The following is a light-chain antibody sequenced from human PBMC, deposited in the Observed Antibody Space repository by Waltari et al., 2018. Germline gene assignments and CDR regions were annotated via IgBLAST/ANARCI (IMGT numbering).Light chain of an antibody. J-gene: IGKJ1*01. CDR2: TAS. V-gene: IGKV1-NL1*01. Sequence: DIQMTQSPSSLSASVGDTVTNTCRASQGISKSLAWYQQKPGKAPKLLLHTASKLESGVPSRFSGSGSGADFTLTISSLQPEDFATYYCQHYYSISPTFGQGTKVDIK. CDR1: QGISKS. CDR3: QHYYSISPT.